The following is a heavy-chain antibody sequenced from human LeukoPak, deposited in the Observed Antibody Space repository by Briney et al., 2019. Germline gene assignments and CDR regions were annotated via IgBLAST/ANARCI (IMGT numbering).Heavy chain of an antibody. Sequence: GGSLRLSCAASGFIFDDYAMHWVRQVPGKGLEWVSSIGWNSASIGYADSVKGRFTISRDNAKNSLSLQMNSLRAEDTAFYYCAKDVGKYEARAPEYWGQGTLVTVSS. CDR3: AKDVGKYEARAPEY. V-gene: IGHV3-9*01. J-gene: IGHJ4*02. CDR2: IGWNSASI. D-gene: IGHD6-6*01. CDR1: GFIFDDYA.